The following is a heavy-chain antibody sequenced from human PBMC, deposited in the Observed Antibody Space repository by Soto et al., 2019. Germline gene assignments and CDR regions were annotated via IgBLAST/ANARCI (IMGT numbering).Heavy chain of an antibody. CDR3: ARKGGALLELQVAYGMDV. D-gene: IGHD1-7*01. CDR2: IIPIFGTT. Sequence: QVQLVQSGAEVKKPGSSVKVSCKASGGTFSSYAISWVRQAPGQGLEWMGGIIPIFGTTNYAQKLQGRVTMTTDTSTSTAYMELRSLRSDDTAVYYCARKGGALLELQVAYGMDVWGQGTTVTVSS. CDR1: GGTFSSYA. J-gene: IGHJ6*02. V-gene: IGHV1-69*06.